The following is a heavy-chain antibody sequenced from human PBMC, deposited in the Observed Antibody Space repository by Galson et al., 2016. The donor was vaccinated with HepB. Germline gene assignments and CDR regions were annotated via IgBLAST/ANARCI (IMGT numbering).Heavy chain of an antibody. CDR1: GGSISTTVDY. D-gene: IGHD5-24*01. J-gene: IGHJ4*02. CDR3: VRGPQLDF. CDR2: VYYSGHK. V-gene: IGHV4-39*07. Sequence: SETLSLTCTVSGGSISTTVDYWAWIRQPPGKGPEWIGGVYYSGHKYYTPSLKSRVTMSMDSSKNQFSLNLASVTAADTAVYYCVRGPQLDFWGQGALVTVSS.